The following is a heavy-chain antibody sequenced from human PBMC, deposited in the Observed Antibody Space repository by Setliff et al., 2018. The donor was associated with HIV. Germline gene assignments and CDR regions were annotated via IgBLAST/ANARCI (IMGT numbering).Heavy chain of an antibody. D-gene: IGHD3-10*01. CDR2: IIPMFGSA. CDR3: ARGTDGDYYYYMDV. CDR1: GYSFTGYY. J-gene: IGHJ6*03. Sequence: SVKVSCKASGYSFTGYYIHWVRQAPGQGLEWMGGIIPMFGSANYAQKFQGRVTITADGSTRTVYMVLSSLRSEDTAVYYCARGTDGDYYYYMDVWGKGTTVTVSS. V-gene: IGHV1-69*13.